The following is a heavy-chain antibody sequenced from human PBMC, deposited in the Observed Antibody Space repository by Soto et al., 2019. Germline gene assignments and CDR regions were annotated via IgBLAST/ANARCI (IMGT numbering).Heavy chain of an antibody. J-gene: IGHJ4*02. CDR1: GGSVSGYF. D-gene: IGHD2-15*01. CDR2: INHSGTT. V-gene: IGHV4-34*01. CDR3: ARRYCSDSYCSYFDY. Sequence: ETLSLTCAVYGGSVSGYFWSWIRQPPGKGLEWIGEINHSGTTSYSPSLDSRVTTSVDTSKNQFSLRLSSVTAADTAIYYCARRYCSDSYCSYFDYWGRGTLVTVSS.